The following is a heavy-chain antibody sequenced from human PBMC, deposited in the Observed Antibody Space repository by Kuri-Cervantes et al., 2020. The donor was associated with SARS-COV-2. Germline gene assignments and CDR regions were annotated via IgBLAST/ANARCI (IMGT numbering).Heavy chain of an antibody. V-gene: IGHV4-61*09. CDR1: GGSISSGSYY. D-gene: IGHD6-13*01. Sequence: LRLSCTVSGGSISSGSYYWSWIRQPAGKGLEWIGYIYTSGSTNYNPSLKSRVTISVDTSKNQLSLKLSSVTAADTAVYYCARGGYSSSWYGVSGWFDPWGQGTLVTVSS. J-gene: IGHJ5*02. CDR2: IYTSGST. CDR3: ARGGYSSSWYGVSGWFDP.